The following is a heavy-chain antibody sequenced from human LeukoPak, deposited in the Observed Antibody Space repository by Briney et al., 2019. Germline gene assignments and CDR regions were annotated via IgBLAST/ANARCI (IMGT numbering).Heavy chain of an antibody. CDR2: ISGSGGST. J-gene: IGHJ3*02. CDR3: AKAGVEVVADASDI. D-gene: IGHD2-15*01. CDR1: GFIFSNYA. Sequence: GGSLRLSCAASGFIFSNYAMTWVRQAPGKGLEWVSAISGSGGSTYYADSVKGRFTISRDNSKNTLYLQMNSLRAEDTAVYYCAKAGVEVVADASDIWGQGTMVTVSS. V-gene: IGHV3-23*01.